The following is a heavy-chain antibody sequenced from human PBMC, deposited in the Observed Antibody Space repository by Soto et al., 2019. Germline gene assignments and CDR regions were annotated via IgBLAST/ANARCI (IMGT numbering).Heavy chain of an antibody. Sequence: GGSLRLSCAASGFTFSSYAMHWVRQAPGKGLEWVAVISYDGSNKYYADSVKGRFTISRDNSKNTLYLQMNSLRAEDTAVYYCASGPVYLEWLNWFDPWGQGTLVTVSS. CDR2: ISYDGSNK. CDR1: GFTFSSYA. J-gene: IGHJ5*02. D-gene: IGHD3-3*01. V-gene: IGHV3-30-3*01. CDR3: ASGPVYLEWLNWFDP.